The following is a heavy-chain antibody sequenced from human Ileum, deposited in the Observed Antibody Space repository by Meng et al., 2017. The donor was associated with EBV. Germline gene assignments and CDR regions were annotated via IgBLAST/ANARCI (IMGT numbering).Heavy chain of an antibody. Sequence: EGQVGEAGGGFVQPGGSLKLACAASGFTFSGSPMHWVRQASGKGLEWVGRIRDKANSYETGYGASVKGRFTISRDDSKNTAFLQMNSLKNEDTAVYYCTRQVIGTAALDPWGQGTLVTVSS. CDR1: GFTFSGSP. CDR2: IRDKANSYET. CDR3: TRQVIGTAALDP. V-gene: IGHV3-73*02. J-gene: IGHJ5*02. D-gene: IGHD1-20*01.